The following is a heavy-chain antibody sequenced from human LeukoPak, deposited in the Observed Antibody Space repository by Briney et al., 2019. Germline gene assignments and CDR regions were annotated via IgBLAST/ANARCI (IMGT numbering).Heavy chain of an antibody. CDR1: GFSFSSYW. Sequence: GGSLRLSCAASGFSFSSYWMHWVRQAPGKGLVWVSRINSDGSSTSYADSVKGRFTFSRDNAKNTLYLQMNSLRAEDTAVYYCARVGDTAMVYFDYWGQGTLVTVS. J-gene: IGHJ4*02. V-gene: IGHV3-74*01. D-gene: IGHD5-18*01. CDR3: ARVGDTAMVYFDY. CDR2: INSDGSST.